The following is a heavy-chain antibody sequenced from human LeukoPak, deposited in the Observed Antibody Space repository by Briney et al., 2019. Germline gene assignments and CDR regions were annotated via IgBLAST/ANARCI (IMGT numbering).Heavy chain of an antibody. CDR1: GGSISSSRYY. Sequence: PSETLSLTCTVSGGSISSSRYYWGWIRQPPGKGLEWIGSIYYSGSAYYNPSLKSRVTISVDTSNNQFSLRLSSVTAADTAVYYCASQRGYNYGYVDNWGQGTLVTVPS. D-gene: IGHD5-18*01. CDR2: IYYSGSA. CDR3: ASQRGYNYGYVDN. J-gene: IGHJ4*02. V-gene: IGHV4-39*01.